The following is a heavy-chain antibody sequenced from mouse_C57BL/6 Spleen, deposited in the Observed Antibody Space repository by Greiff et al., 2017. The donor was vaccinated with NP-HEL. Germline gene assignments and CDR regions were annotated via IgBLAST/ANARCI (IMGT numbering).Heavy chain of an antibody. CDR2: INPSSGYT. CDR1: GYTFTSYT. V-gene: IGHV1-4*01. Sequence: QVQLQQSGAELARPGASVKMSCKASGYTFTSYTMHWVKQRPGQGLEWIGYINPSSGYTKYNQKFKDKATLTADKSSSTAYMQLSSLTSEDSAVYYCARGGGNLWYFDVWGTGTTVTVSS. D-gene: IGHD2-1*01. CDR3: ARGGGNLWYFDV. J-gene: IGHJ1*03.